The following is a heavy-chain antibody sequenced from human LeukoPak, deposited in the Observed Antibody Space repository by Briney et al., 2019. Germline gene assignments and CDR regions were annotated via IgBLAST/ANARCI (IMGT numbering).Heavy chain of an antibody. V-gene: IGHV4-59*01. CDR3: ARGDQQLVPDY. CDR2: IYYSGST. CDR1: GGSISSYY. J-gene: IGHJ4*02. Sequence: SETLSLTCTVYGGSISSYYWSWIRQPPGKGLEWIGYIYYSGSTNYKPSLKSRVTISVDTSKNQFSLKLSSVTAADTAVYYCARGDQQLVPDYWGQGTLVTVSS. D-gene: IGHD6-13*01.